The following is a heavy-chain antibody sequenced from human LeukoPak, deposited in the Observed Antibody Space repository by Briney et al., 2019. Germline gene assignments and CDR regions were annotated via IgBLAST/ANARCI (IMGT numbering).Heavy chain of an antibody. CDR3: ARGPELERFDY. CDR1: GGTFNSYA. V-gene: IGHV1-69*05. CDR2: IIPIFGTA. Sequence: SVKVSCKASGGTFNSYAISWVRQAPGQGLEWMGGIIPIFGTANYAQKFQGRVTITTDESTSTAYMELSSLRSEDTTVYYCARGPELERFDYWGQGTLVTVSS. J-gene: IGHJ4*02. D-gene: IGHD1-1*01.